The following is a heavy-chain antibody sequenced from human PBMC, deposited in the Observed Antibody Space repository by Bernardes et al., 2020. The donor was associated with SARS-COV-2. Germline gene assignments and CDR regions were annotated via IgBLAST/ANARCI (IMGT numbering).Heavy chain of an antibody. CDR3: TAPPLAVTTGGRGLKPAWGAFDI. D-gene: IGHD4-17*01. CDR2: IKSETDGGTT. V-gene: IGHV3-15*01. J-gene: IGHJ3*02. CDR1: GFTFSNAW. Sequence: GGSLRLSCAASGFTFSNAWVSWVRQAPGKGLEWVGRIKSETDGGTTDYAAPVKGRFTISRDDSKNTLYLQMNSLKTEDTAVYYCTAPPLAVTTGGRGLKPAWGAFDIWGPGTMVTVSS.